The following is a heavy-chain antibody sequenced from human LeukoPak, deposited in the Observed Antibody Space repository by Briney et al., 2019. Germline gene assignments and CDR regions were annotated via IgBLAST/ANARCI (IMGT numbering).Heavy chain of an antibody. CDR2: IYYSGST. Sequence: SETLSLTCTVSGGSISSNSYYWGWIRQPPGKGLEWIGSIYYSGSTYYNPSLKSRVTISVDKSKNQFSLKLSAVPAADTAVYYCARSPTKRVPGDYWGQGTLVTVCS. D-gene: IGHD2-2*01. CDR3: ARSPTKRVPGDY. J-gene: IGHJ4*02. V-gene: IGHV4-39*07. CDR1: GGSISSNSYY.